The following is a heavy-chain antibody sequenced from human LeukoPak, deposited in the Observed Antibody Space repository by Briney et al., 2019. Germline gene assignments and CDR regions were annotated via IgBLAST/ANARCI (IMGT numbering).Heavy chain of an antibody. CDR1: ADSYSSLY. CDR2: ISCIGNT. CDR3: ARDLVTVTKGFDI. D-gene: IGHD4-17*01. Sequence: PSETLSLTCAVSADSYSSLYGTWIRQPPAKGLEWSGYISCIGNTNYNTSLESRVTISIDPSKNQSSLKLRSVTAADTAVYYCARDLVTVTKGFDIWGQGTMVSVSS. V-gene: IGHV4-59*11. J-gene: IGHJ3*02.